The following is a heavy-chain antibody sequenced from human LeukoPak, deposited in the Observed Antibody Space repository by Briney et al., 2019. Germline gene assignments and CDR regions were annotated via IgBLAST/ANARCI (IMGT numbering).Heavy chain of an antibody. V-gene: IGHV3-9*01. D-gene: IGHD3-22*01. CDR2: ISWNSGSI. CDR1: GFTFDDYA. CDR3: AKDGGGDYYDSSGYYY. J-gene: IGHJ4*02. Sequence: PGGSLRLSCAASGFTFDDYAMHWARQAPGKGLEWVSGISWNSGSIGYADSVKGRFTISRDNAKNSLCLQMNSLRAEDTALYYCAKDGGGDYYDSSGYYYWGQGTLVTVSS.